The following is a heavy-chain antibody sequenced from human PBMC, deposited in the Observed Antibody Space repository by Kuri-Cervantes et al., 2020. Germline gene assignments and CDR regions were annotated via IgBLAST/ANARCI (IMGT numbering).Heavy chain of an antibody. CDR3: AKGEGSGHSSGYYFDY. CDR1: GFTFSNYA. CDR2: IVGSG. J-gene: IGHJ4*02. V-gene: IGHV3-23*01. Sequence: GESLKISCAASGFTFSNYAMNWVRQAPGKGLEWVSGIVGSGDMADSVKGRFTVSRDNSKNTLYLQMNRLRAEDTAVYYCAKGEGSGHSSGYYFDYWGLGTLVTVSS. D-gene: IGHD6-19*01.